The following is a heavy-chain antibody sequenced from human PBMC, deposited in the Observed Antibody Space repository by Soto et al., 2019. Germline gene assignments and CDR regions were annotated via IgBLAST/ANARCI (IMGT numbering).Heavy chain of an antibody. D-gene: IGHD1-1*01. CDR3: ARSGHWNNNWFDP. J-gene: IGHJ5*02. CDR1: GFTFSSYG. CDR2: IWYDGSNK. Sequence: GGSLRLSCAASGFTFSSYGMHWVRQAPGKGLEWVAVIWYDGSNKYYADSVKGRFTISRDNSKNTLYLQMNSLRAEDTAVYYCARSGHWNNNWFDPWGQGTLVTVSS. V-gene: IGHV3-33*01.